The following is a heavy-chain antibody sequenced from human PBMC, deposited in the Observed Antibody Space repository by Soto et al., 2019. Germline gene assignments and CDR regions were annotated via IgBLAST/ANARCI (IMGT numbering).Heavy chain of an antibody. D-gene: IGHD1-26*01. Sequence: QVQLVESGGGVVQPGRSLRLSCAASGFTFSSYGMHWVRQAPGKGLEWVAVISYDGSNKYYADSVKGRFTISRDNSKNTLYLKMNSLRAEDTAVYDCAKDGGGEELLADAFDIWGQGTMVTVSS. J-gene: IGHJ3*02. CDR2: ISYDGSNK. CDR3: AKDGGGEELLADAFDI. V-gene: IGHV3-30*18. CDR1: GFTFSSYG.